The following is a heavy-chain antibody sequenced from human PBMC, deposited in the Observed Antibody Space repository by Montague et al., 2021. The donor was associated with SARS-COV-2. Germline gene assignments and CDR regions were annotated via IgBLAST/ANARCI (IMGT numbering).Heavy chain of an antibody. D-gene: IGHD3-16*01. CDR3: AREFRIELWQTNWYFGL. J-gene: IGHJ2*01. V-gene: IGHV4-59*01. Sequence: SETLSLTCTVSGGSIDGNHWTWIRQPPGKGLEWIGNFDHSGDTKYNPSLKSRATISVDTSKNQFALRLHSVTAADTAVYYCAREFRIELWQTNWYFGLWGRGTLVTVSS. CDR1: GGSIDGNH. CDR2: FDHSGDT.